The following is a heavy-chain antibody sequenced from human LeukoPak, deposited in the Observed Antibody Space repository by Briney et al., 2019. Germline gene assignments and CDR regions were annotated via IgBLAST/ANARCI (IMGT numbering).Heavy chain of an antibody. J-gene: IGHJ4*02. CDR2: IDTSGNT. CDR3: ARLSKRYGSGSYFTPHFDY. Sequence: PSETLSLTCTVSGGSISSYYWSWIRQPAGKGLEWIGRIDTSGNTNYKPSLKSRVTMSVDTSKNQFSLKLSSVTAADTAVYYCARLSKRYGSGSYFTPHFDYWGQGTLVTVSS. V-gene: IGHV4-4*07. D-gene: IGHD3-10*01. CDR1: GGSISSYY.